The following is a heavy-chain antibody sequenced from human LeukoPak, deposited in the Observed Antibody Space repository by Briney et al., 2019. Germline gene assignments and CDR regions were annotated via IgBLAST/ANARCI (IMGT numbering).Heavy chain of an antibody. J-gene: IGHJ6*02. Sequence: ASVRVSCKASGYTFTGYYMHRVRQAPGQGLEWMGRISPNSGGTNYAQKFQGRVTMTRDTSISTAYMELSRLRSDDTAVYYCARDSGAAPNSKEYQLLHYHYGMDVWGQGTTVTVSS. D-gene: IGHD2-2*01. CDR2: ISPNSGGT. CDR3: ARDSGAAPNSKEYQLLHYHYGMDV. V-gene: IGHV1-2*06. CDR1: GYTFTGYY.